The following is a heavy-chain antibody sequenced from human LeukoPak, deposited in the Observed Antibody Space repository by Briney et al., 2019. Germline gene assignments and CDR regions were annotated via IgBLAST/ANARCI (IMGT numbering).Heavy chain of an antibody. CDR2: IYTSGST. D-gene: IGHD3-16*01. CDR1: GGSISSGSYY. CDR3: AREFGWFDP. J-gene: IGHJ5*02. V-gene: IGHV4-61*02. Sequence: SETLSLTCTVSGGSISSGSYYWSWIRQPAGKGLEWIGRIYTSGSTNYNPSLKSRVTISVGTSKNQFSLKLSSVTAADTAVYYCAREFGWFDPWGQGTLVTVSS.